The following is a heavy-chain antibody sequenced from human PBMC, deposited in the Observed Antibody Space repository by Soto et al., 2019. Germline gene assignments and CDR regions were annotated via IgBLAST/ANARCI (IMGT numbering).Heavy chain of an antibody. J-gene: IGHJ4*02. Sequence: GGSLGLCCASSGFTLISYGMHGVRQAPGKGLEWVAVISYDGSNKYYADSVKGRFTISRDNSKNTLYLQMNSLRAEDTAVYYCAKGLTSYYFDYWGQGTLVTVSS. CDR2: ISYDGSNK. CDR3: AKGLTSYYFDY. D-gene: IGHD3-9*01. CDR1: GFTLISYG. V-gene: IGHV3-30*18.